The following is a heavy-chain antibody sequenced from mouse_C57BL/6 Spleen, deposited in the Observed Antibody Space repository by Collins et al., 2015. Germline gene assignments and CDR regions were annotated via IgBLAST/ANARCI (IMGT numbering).Heavy chain of an antibody. V-gene: IGHV2-6-2*01. CDR3: ARGTTMITTGYAMDY. J-gene: IGHJ4*01. D-gene: IGHD2-4*01. CDR2: IWSDGST. CDR1: GFSLTSYG. Sequence: QVQLKESGPDLVAPSQSLSITCTVSGFSLTSYGVHWVRQPPGKGLEWLVVIWSDGSTTYNSALKSRLSIGKDNSKSQVFLKMNSLQTDDTAMYYCARGTTMITTGYAMDYWGQGTSVTVSS.